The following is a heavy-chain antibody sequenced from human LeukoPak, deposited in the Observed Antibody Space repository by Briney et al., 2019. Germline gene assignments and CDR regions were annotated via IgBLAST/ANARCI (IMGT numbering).Heavy chain of an antibody. Sequence: GGSLRLSCAASGFTFSSYGMSWVRQAPGKGLEWVSAISGSGGSTYYADSVKGRFTISRDNSKNTLYLQMNSLRAEDTAVYYCAKTYGSGSYSPSRYYYYYMDVWGKGTTVTISS. J-gene: IGHJ6*03. CDR1: GFTFSSYG. CDR2: ISGSGGST. V-gene: IGHV3-23*01. CDR3: AKTYGSGSYSPSRYYYYYMDV. D-gene: IGHD3-10*01.